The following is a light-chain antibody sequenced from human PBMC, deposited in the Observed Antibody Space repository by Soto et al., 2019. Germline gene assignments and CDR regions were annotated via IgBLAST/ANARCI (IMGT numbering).Light chain of an antibody. J-gene: IGLJ2*01. CDR1: SSDVGGYKY. CDR2: EVN. V-gene: IGLV2-8*01. Sequence: QAVVTQPPSASGSPGQSVTFSCTGTSSDVGGYKYVSWYQQHPGKAPKLMIYEVNKRPSGVPDRFSGSKSGNTASLTVSGLQADDEADYYCNSYAGSNNLVFGGGTKVTVL. CDR3: NSYAGSNNLV.